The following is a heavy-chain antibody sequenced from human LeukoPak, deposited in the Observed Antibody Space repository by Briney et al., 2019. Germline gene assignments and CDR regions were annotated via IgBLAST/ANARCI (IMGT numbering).Heavy chain of an antibody. CDR1: GFSFSDYS. CDR3: ASLVTAMAYYYYYMDV. D-gene: IGHD5-18*01. CDR2: IKQDGSEK. Sequence: PGRSLRLSCAASGFSFSDYSVHWVRQAPGKGLEWVANIKQDGSEKYYVDSVKGRFTISRDNAKNSLYLQMNSLRAEDTAVYYCASLVTAMAYYYYYMDVWGKGTTVTVSS. V-gene: IGHV3-7*01. J-gene: IGHJ6*03.